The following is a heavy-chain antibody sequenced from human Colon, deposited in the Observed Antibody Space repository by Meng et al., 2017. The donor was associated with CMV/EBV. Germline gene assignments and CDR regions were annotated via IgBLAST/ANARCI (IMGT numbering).Heavy chain of an antibody. CDR2: IYSGGNT. V-gene: IGHV3-53*01. J-gene: IGHJ4*02. D-gene: IGHD3-16*01. CDR3: ARGRSTDYPNTVDY. CDR1: GFTVSSSY. Sequence: GESLKISCAASGFTVSSSYVTWVRQAPGKGLEWVAIIYSGGNTYYADSLRGRFTITRDNSKKMVYLQLNSLRVDETAVYYCARGRSTDYPNTVDYWGQGTLVTVSS.